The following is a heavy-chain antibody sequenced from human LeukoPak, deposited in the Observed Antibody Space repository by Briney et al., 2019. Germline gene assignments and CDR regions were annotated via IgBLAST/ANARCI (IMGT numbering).Heavy chain of an antibody. Sequence: GGSLRLSCAASGFTFSSYSMNWVRQAPGKGLEWVSSISSSSSYIYYADSVKGRFTISRDNAENSLYLQMNSLRAEDTAVYYCAREPMVRGVKGGFDYWGQGTLVTVSS. CDR2: ISSSSSYI. J-gene: IGHJ4*02. D-gene: IGHD3-10*01. V-gene: IGHV3-21*01. CDR1: GFTFSSYS. CDR3: AREPMVRGVKGGFDY.